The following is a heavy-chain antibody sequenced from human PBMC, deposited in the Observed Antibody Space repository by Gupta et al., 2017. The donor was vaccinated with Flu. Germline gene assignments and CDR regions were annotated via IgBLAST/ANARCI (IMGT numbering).Heavy chain of an antibody. CDR2: ISWNSGSI. CDR3: AKDMGDGYNLGAFDI. V-gene: IGHV3-9*01. J-gene: IGHJ3*02. CDR1: GFTFDDYA. D-gene: IGHD5-24*01. Sequence: EVQLVESGGGLVQPGRSLRLSCAASGFTFDDYAMHWVRQAPGKGLEWVSGISWNSGSIGYADSVKGRFTISRDNAKNSLYLQMNSLRAEDTALYYCAKDMGDGYNLGAFDIWGQGTMVTVSS.